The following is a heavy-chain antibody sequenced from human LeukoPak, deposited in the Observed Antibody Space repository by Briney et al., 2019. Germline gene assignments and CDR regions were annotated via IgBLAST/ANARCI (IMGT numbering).Heavy chain of an antibody. CDR1: GGTFSSCA. CDR2: IIPIFGTA. Sequence: ASVKVSCKASGGTFSSCAISWVRQAPGQGLEWIGGIIPIFGTANYAQKFQGRVTITADESTSTAYMELSSLRSEDTAVYYCARGRLVATISSFDYWGQGALVTVSS. J-gene: IGHJ4*02. V-gene: IGHV1-69*13. D-gene: IGHD5-12*01. CDR3: ARGRLVATISSFDY.